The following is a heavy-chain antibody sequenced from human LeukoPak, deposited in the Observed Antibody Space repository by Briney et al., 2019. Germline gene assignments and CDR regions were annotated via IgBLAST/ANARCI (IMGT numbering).Heavy chain of an antibody. CDR3: AKDSYCSGGSCYSAFDY. J-gene: IGHJ4*02. V-gene: IGHV4-59*01. CDR2: NYYSGST. CDR1: DGSISSYY. Sequence: SETLSLTCTVSDGSISSYYWSWIRQPPGKGLEWIGYNYYSGSTNYNPSLKSRVTISVDTSKNQFSLKLSSVTAADTAVYYCAKDSYCSGGSCYSAFDYWGQGTLVTVSS. D-gene: IGHD2-15*01.